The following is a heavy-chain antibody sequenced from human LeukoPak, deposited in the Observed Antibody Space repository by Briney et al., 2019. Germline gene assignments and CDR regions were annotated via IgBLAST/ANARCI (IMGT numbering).Heavy chain of an antibody. CDR2: IYHSGST. D-gene: IGHD3-22*01. CDR1: HYSISSNYY. Sequence: SETLSLTCTVSHYSISSNYYWGWTRPPPGKGLEWIGSIYHSGSTYYNPSLKSRVTISVDTSKNQFSLKLTSVTAADTAVYYCARSSGYMSYWGQGTLVTVSS. V-gene: IGHV4-38-2*02. CDR3: ARSSGYMSY. J-gene: IGHJ4*02.